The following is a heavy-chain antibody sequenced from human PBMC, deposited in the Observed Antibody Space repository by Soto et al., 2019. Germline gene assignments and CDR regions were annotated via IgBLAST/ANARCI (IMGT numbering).Heavy chain of an antibody. D-gene: IGHD6-13*01. V-gene: IGHV1-69*02. CDR2: IIPILGIA. J-gene: IGHJ4*02. Sequence: SVKVSCKASGGTFSSYTISWVRQDTGQGLEWMGRIIPILGIANYAQKFQGRVTITADKSTSTAYMELSSLRSEDTAVYYCARQVIGYSSSWYDYWGQGTLVTVSS. CDR3: ARQVIGYSSSWYDY. CDR1: GGTFSSYT.